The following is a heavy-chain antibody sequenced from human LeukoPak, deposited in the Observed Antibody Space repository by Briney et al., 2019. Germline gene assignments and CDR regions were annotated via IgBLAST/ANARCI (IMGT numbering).Heavy chain of an antibody. D-gene: IGHD3-3*01. CDR1: GFTFSSYA. J-gene: IGHJ4*02. CDR2: ISGSGGST. CDR3: AKLNIRFLEWLPLY. Sequence: GGSLRLSCAASGFTFSSYAMSWVRQAPGKGLEWVSAISGSGGSTYYADSVKGRFTISRDNSKNTLYLQMNSLRAEDTAVYYCAKLNIRFLEWLPLYWGQGTLVTVSS. V-gene: IGHV3-23*01.